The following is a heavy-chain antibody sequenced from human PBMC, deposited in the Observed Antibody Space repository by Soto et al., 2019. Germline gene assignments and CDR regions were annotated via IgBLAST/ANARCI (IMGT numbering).Heavy chain of an antibody. CDR1: GYTFIGYY. V-gene: IGHV1-2*04. D-gene: IGHD3-10*01. Sequence: GASVKVSCKASGYTFIGYYIHWVRQAPGQGLEWMGWINPNSGSTNYAQRFQGWVTMTRDRSISTAYMELSRLKSDDTAVYYCARVGGGLASLGYYGMDVWGQGTTVTVSS. J-gene: IGHJ6*02. CDR3: ARVGGGLASLGYYGMDV. CDR2: INPNSGST.